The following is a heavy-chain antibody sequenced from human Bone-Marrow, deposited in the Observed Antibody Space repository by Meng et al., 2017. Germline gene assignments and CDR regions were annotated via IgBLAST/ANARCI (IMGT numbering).Heavy chain of an antibody. D-gene: IGHD2-21*02. V-gene: IGHV3-23*01. J-gene: IGHJ6*02. CDR1: GFTFSSYA. Sequence: GESLKISCAASGFTFSSYAMSWVRQAPGKGLEWVSAISGSGGSTYYADSVKGRFTISRDNSKNTLYLQMNSLRAEDMAVYYCAKRAEGHIVVVTAINYYYYGMDVWGQGTTVTVSS. CDR3: AKRAEGHIVVVTAINYYYYGMDV. CDR2: ISGSGGST.